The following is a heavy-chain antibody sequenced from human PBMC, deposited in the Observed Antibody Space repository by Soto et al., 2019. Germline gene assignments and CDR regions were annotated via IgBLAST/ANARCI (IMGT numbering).Heavy chain of an antibody. CDR1: GYAFISHG. V-gene: IGHV1-18*01. J-gene: IGHJ6*04. CDR2: INPYNGNT. Sequence: QVHMEQSGAEVRRPEASLNVSCKASGYAFISHGVSWVRQAPGQGLEWMGWINPYNGNTNYAQKFQGRVTLTTDKTTSTAYMELRSLRADDTALYYCARSPRISRAGDVWGKGTAVVVSS. CDR3: ARSPRISRAGDV.